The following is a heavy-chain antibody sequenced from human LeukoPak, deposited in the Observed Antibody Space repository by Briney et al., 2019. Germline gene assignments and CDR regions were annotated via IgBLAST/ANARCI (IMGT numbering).Heavy chain of an antibody. Sequence: ASVKVSCMASGYSFTSFGLSWVRQAPGQGPKWMGWIGAASGSTNYAQKFQDRVTMTTDTSTTTVYMELRSLRSDDTAVYYCAKEQEGTAIGGVFDYWGQGTVVTVSS. CDR2: IGAASGST. D-gene: IGHD2-21*02. J-gene: IGHJ4*02. CDR1: GYSFTSFG. CDR3: AKEQEGTAIGGVFDY. V-gene: IGHV1-18*01.